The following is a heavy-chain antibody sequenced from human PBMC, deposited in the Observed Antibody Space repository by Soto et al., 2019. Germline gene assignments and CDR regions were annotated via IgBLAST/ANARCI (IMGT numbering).Heavy chain of an antibody. CDR3: ASSYGSGYRAFDY. Sequence: QVQLVQSGAEVKRPGSSVKVSCKASGDTFNFYSINWVRQAPGLGLEWMGRVNPIVSMSNYAQKFHGRVTMTADKSTSTAYIELSSLRSEDTDIYYCASSYGSGYRAFDYWGQGDLVTVSS. V-gene: IGHV1-69*02. CDR1: GDTFNFYS. J-gene: IGHJ4*02. CDR2: VNPIVSMS. D-gene: IGHD3-10*01.